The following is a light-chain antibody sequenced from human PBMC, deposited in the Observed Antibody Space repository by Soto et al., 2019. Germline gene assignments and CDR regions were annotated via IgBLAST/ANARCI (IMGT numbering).Light chain of an antibody. CDR1: SSDVGGYNY. Sequence: QSVLTQPASVSGSPGQSITISCTGTSSDVGGYNYVSWYQQHPRKAPKLMIYEVSNRPSGVSNRFSGSKSGNTASLTISGLQAEDEADYYCSSYTSSTSYVFGTGTKVTAL. V-gene: IGLV2-14*01. J-gene: IGLJ1*01. CDR3: SSYTSSTSYV. CDR2: EVS.